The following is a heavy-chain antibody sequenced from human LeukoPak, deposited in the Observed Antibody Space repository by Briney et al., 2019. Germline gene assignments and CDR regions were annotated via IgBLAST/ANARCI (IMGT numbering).Heavy chain of an antibody. CDR3: ADQAYTTTGG. CDR1: GFTFSSYA. D-gene: IGHD1-26*01. J-gene: IGHJ4*02. Sequence: PGRSLRLSCAASGFTFSSYAMHWVRQAPGKGLEWVAVISYDGSNKYYADSVKGRFTISRDNSKNTLYLQMNSLRAEDTAVYYCADQAYTTTGGWGQGTLVTVSS. V-gene: IGHV3-30-3*01. CDR2: ISYDGSNK.